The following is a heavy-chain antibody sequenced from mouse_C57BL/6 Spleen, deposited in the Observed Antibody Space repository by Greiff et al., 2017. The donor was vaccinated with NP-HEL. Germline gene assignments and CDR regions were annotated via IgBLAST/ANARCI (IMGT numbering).Heavy chain of an antibody. CDR1: GYTFTSYW. V-gene: IGHV1-59*01. CDR2: IDPSDSYT. D-gene: IGHD3-2*01. Sequence: QVQLQQPGAELVRPGPSVKLSCKASGYTFTSYWMHWVKQRPGQGLEWIGVIDPSDSYTNYNQKFKGKATLTVDTSSSTAYMQLSSLTSEDSAVYYCARKAPTAPYWYFDVWGTGTTVTVSS. J-gene: IGHJ1*03. CDR3: ARKAPTAPYWYFDV.